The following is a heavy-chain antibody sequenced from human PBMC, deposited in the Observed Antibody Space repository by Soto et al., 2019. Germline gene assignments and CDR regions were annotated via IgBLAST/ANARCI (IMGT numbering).Heavy chain of an antibody. CDR1: GFSLSTSGMC. Sequence: SGPTLVKPTQTLTLTCTFSGFSLSTSGMCVSWIRQPPGKALEWLARIDWDDDKYYSTSLKTRLTISKDTSKNQVVLTMTNMDPVDTATYYCARIAGESDKFYYYYYYMDVWGKGTTVTVSS. D-gene: IGHD3-10*01. CDR2: IDWDDDK. J-gene: IGHJ6*03. V-gene: IGHV2-70*11. CDR3: ARIAGESDKFYYYYYYMDV.